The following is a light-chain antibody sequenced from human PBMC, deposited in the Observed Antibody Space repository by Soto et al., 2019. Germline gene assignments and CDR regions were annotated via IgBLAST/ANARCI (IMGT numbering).Light chain of an antibody. CDR3: QQRSNWPPLT. CDR1: QSVGSY. CDR2: DAS. V-gene: IGKV3-11*01. Sequence: ELEVTQSPATLSLSPGERATLSCRTSQSVGSYLAWYQKKPGQAPRLLIYDASNRATGIPARFSGGGSGIYFTLTRSSLEPEDLAVYYCQQRSNWPPLTFGGGTKVEI. J-gene: IGKJ4*01.